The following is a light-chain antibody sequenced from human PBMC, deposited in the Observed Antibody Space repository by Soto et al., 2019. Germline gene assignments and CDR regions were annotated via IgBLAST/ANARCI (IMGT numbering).Light chain of an antibody. Sequence: QSVLTQPASVSGSPGQSITISCTGTSSDVGGYKYVSRYQQYPGKAPKLMMYDVSNRPSGVSNRFSGSKSGNTASLTISGLQAEDGADYYCSSYTSSSPCVFGTGTKVTV. CDR1: SSDVGGYKY. V-gene: IGLV2-14*01. CDR3: SSYTSSSPCV. J-gene: IGLJ1*01. CDR2: DVS.